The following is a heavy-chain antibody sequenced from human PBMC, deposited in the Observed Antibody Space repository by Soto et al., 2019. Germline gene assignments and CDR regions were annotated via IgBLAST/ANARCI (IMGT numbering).Heavy chain of an antibody. CDR3: TTAFGDVERWFGELPYYYYYYMDV. J-gene: IGHJ6*03. Sequence: GGSLRLSCAASGFTFSNAWMSWVRQAPGKGLEWVGRIKSKTDGGTTDYAAPVKGRFTISRDDSKNTLYLQMNSLKTEDTAVYYCTTAFGDVERWFGELPYYYYYYMDVWGKGTTVTVSS. V-gene: IGHV3-15*01. CDR2: IKSKTDGGTT. CDR1: GFTFSNAW. D-gene: IGHD3-10*01.